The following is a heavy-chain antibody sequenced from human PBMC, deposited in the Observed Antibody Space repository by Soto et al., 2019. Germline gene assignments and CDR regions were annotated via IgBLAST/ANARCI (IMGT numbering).Heavy chain of an antibody. CDR1: GGTFSSYA. J-gene: IGHJ6*04. V-gene: IGHV1-69*13. Sequence: SVKVSCKASGGTFSSYAISWVRQAPGQGLEWMGGIIPIFGTANYAQKFQGRVTITADESTSTAYMELSSLRSEDTAVYYCARDSGAVTSPYYYYYGMDHWVKGTTFTVPT. D-gene: IGHD4-4*01. CDR3: ARDSGAVTSPYYYYYGMDH. CDR2: IIPIFGTA.